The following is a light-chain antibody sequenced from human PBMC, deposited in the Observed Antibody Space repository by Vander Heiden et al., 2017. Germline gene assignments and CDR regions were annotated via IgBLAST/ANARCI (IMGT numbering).Light chain of an antibody. J-gene: IGLJ1*01. Sequence: SYVLTQLPSVSLAPGQTATITCGGNSIRDKAVHWYQQRPGQAPVLVVYDDGARPSGIPARFSGSNSGNTAILTIGRVEAGDEADYYCQVWDSDSDQCGFGPGTTVTVL. CDR1: SIRDKA. CDR2: DDG. CDR3: QVWDSDSDQCG. V-gene: IGLV3-21*02.